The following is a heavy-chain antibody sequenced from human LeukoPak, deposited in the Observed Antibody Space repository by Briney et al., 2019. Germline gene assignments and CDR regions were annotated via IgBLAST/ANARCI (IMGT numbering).Heavy chain of an antibody. CDR3: ARSPPMSQFDY. CDR1: GFTVSSNC. Sequence: PGGSLRLSCAASGFTVSSNCMSWVRQAPGKGLEWVSVIYSGGSTYYADSVKGRFTISRDNSKNTLYLQMNSLRAEDTAVYYCARSPPMSQFDYWGQGTLVTVSS. J-gene: IGHJ4*02. D-gene: IGHD3-22*01. V-gene: IGHV3-66*02. CDR2: IYSGGST.